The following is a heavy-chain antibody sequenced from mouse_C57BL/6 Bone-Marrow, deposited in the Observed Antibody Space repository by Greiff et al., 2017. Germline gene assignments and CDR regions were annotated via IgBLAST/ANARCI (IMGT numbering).Heavy chain of an antibody. Sequence: QLKQSGAELVRPGTSVKMSCKASGYTFTNYWIGWAKQRPGHGLEWSGDIYPGGGYTNYNEKFKGKATLTADKSSSTAYMQFSSLTSEDSAIYYCARSGYPVPFDYWGQGTTLTVSS. D-gene: IGHD1-2*01. V-gene: IGHV1-63*01. CDR3: ARSGYPVPFDY. CDR2: IYPGGGYT. J-gene: IGHJ2*01. CDR1: GYTFTNYW.